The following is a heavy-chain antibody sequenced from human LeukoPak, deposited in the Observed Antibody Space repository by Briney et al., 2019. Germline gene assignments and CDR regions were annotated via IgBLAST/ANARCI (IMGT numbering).Heavy chain of an antibody. CDR3: ARASGPFDY. J-gene: IGHJ4*02. CDR1: GFTFSIYG. D-gene: IGHD3-10*01. V-gene: IGHV3-33*01. Sequence: GGSLRLSCAASGFTFSIYGMHWVRQAPGKGLEWVAVIWNDGSNKYYADSVKGRFTISRDNSKNTLYLQMNSLRAEDTAVYSCARASGPFDYWGRGTLVTVSS. CDR2: IWNDGSNK.